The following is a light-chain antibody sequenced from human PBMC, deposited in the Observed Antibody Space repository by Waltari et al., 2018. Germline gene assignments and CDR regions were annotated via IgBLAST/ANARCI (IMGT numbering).Light chain of an antibody. CDR2: GNS. J-gene: IGLJ2*01. Sequence: QSVLTQPPSVSGAPGQRVTISCTGSSPNIGADYDVHWYQQLPGTTPKLLIYGNSNRPSGVPDRFSGSKSGTSASLAITGLQAEDEADYYCQSYDSSLSGLVVFGGGTKLTVL. CDR1: SPNIGADYD. V-gene: IGLV1-40*01. CDR3: QSYDSSLSGLVV.